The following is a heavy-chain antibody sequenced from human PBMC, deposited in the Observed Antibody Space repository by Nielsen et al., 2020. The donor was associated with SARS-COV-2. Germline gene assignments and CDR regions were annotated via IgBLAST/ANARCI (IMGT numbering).Heavy chain of an antibody. CDR3: ARDLGSYSGYDFYYYYGMDV. J-gene: IGHJ6*02. CDR2: ISYDGRNK. D-gene: IGHD5-12*01. V-gene: IGHV3-30*04. Sequence: GGSLRLSFAASGFTFSSYAMHWVRKAPGKGLEWVAVISYDGRNKYYADSVKGRFTIPKNNSKKTLYLQMTSLRAEDTAVYYCARDLGSYSGYDFYYYYGMDVWGQGTTVTVSS. CDR1: GFTFSSYA.